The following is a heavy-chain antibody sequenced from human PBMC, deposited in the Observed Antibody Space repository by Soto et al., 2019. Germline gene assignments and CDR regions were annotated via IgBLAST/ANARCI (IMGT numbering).Heavy chain of an antibody. Sequence: EVQLVESGGGLVKPGGSLRLSCAASGFTFSSYSMNWVRQAPGKGLEWVSSISSSSSYIYYADSVKGRFTISRDNAKNSLYLQMNSLRAEDTAVYYCARGVADYVWGSYRYNYYYGMDVWGQGTTVTVSS. V-gene: IGHV3-21*01. CDR2: ISSSSSYI. D-gene: IGHD3-16*02. CDR3: ARGVADYVWGSYRYNYYYGMDV. J-gene: IGHJ6*02. CDR1: GFTFSSYS.